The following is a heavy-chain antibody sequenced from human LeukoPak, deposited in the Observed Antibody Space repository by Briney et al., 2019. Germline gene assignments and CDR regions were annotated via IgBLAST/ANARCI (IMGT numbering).Heavy chain of an antibody. CDR1: GGSISSSSYY. D-gene: IGHD3-22*01. CDR2: IYYSGST. V-gene: IGHV4-39*07. Sequence: SETLSLTCTVSGGSISSSSYYWGWIRQPPGKGLEWIGSIYYSGSTYYNPSLKSRVTISVDTSKNQFSLKLSSVTAADTAVYYCARDSQYYYDSSGYSYYWGQGTLVTVSS. CDR3: ARDSQYYYDSSGYSYY. J-gene: IGHJ4*02.